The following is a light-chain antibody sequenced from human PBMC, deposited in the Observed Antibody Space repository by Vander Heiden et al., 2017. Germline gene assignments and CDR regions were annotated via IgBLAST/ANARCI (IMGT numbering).Light chain of an antibody. CDR2: DAS. Sequence: EIVLTQSPATLSLSPGERATLSCRASQSISADLAWYQQKPGQAPRLLIYDASNRATGIPARFSGSGSGTYFTLTSSNLEPEDVAVYYCQQRNSWPRTFGQGTKVEI. CDR1: QSISAD. J-gene: IGKJ2*01. CDR3: QQRNSWPRT. V-gene: IGKV3-11*01.